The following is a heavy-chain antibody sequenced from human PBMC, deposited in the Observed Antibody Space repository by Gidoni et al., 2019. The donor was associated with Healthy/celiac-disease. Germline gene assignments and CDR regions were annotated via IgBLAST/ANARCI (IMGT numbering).Heavy chain of an antibody. D-gene: IGHD1-20*01. CDR2: IYYSGST. Sequence: QVQLQASGPGLVKPSQTLSLTCTVSGGHIRSGGYYWRWIRQHPGKGLEWIGYIYYSGSTYYNPSLKSRVTISVDTSKNQFSLKLSSVTAADTAVYYCARWGYNWNDRAFDIWGQGTMVTVSS. V-gene: IGHV4-31*03. CDR3: ARWGYNWNDRAFDI. J-gene: IGHJ3*02. CDR1: GGHIRSGGYY.